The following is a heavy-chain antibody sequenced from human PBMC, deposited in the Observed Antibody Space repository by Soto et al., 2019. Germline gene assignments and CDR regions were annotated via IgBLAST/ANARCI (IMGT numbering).Heavy chain of an antibody. CDR1: GGSISSSSYY. CDR2: IYYSGST. D-gene: IGHD1-26*01. CDR3: ARGGYDY. Sequence: QLQLQESGPGLVKPSETLSLTCTVSGGSISSSSYYWGWIRQPPGKGLECIGTIYYSGSTYYNPSLKSRGTISVDTSKNQFSLRLSSVTAADTAVYYCARGGYDYWGQGTLVTVSS. V-gene: IGHV4-39*01. J-gene: IGHJ4*02.